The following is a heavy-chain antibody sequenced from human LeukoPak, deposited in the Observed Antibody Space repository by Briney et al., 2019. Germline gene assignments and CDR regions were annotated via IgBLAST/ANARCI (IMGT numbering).Heavy chain of an antibody. CDR1: GFTFSSYS. CDR2: ISSSSIYK. D-gene: IGHD3-9*01. V-gene: IGHV3-21*01. CDR3: ARNVLRYFDWAAWYFDL. Sequence: GGSLRLSCAASGFTFSSYSMNWVRQAPGKGLEWVSSISSSSIYKYFADSVKGRFTISRDNAKNSLYLQVNSLRAEDTAVYYCARNVLRYFDWAAWYFDLWGRGTLVTVSS. J-gene: IGHJ2*01.